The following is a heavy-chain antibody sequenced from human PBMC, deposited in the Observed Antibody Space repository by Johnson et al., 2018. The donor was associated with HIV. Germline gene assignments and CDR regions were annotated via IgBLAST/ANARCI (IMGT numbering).Heavy chain of an antibody. Sequence: QVLLVESGGGVVQPGRSLRLSCAASGFTFSSYAMHWVRQAPGKGLEWVAVISYDGNNKFQADSVKGRFTISRDNSKNSLYLQMNSLRAEDTALYYCAREKAAGAFDIWGQGTMVTVSS. CDR2: ISYDGNNK. CDR1: GFTFSSYA. J-gene: IGHJ3*02. D-gene: IGHD6-25*01. V-gene: IGHV3-30-3*01. CDR3: AREKAAGAFDI.